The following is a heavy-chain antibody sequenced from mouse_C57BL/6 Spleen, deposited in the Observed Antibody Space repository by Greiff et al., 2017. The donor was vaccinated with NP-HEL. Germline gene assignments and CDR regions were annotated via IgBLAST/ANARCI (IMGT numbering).Heavy chain of an antibody. Sequence: QVQLKQPGTELVKPGASVKLSCKASGYTFTSYWMHWVKQRPGQGLEWIGNINPSNGGTNYNEKFKSKATLTVDKSSSKAYMQLSSLTSEDSAVYYCARRIYDGYHRYFDVWGTGTTVTVSS. J-gene: IGHJ1*03. CDR2: INPSNGGT. CDR3: ARRIYDGYHRYFDV. CDR1: GYTFTSYW. D-gene: IGHD2-3*01. V-gene: IGHV1-53*01.